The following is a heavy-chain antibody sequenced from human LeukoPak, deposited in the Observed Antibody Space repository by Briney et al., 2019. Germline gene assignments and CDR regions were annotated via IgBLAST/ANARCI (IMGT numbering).Heavy chain of an antibody. V-gene: IGHV1-18*01. D-gene: IGHD3-10*01. CDR1: GYTFTDYG. Sequence: ASVKVSCKASGYTFTDYGISWVRQAPGQGLEWMGWISAYNGNTKYAQNFQARVTMTTDTSTTTVYMELRTLRSDDTAVYYCARDSGERGSGSYLIAYWGQGTLVTVSS. CDR3: ARDSGERGSGSYLIAY. J-gene: IGHJ4*02. CDR2: ISAYNGNT.